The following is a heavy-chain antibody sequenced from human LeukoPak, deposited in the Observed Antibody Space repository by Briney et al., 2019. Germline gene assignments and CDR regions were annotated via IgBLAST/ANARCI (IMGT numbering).Heavy chain of an antibody. D-gene: IGHD3-16*01. CDR3: ARSWGEDY. Sequence: SETLSPTCTVSGGSVSSSSSYWSWIRQPPGKGLEWIGYIYYSGSTNYNPSLKSRVTISVDTSKNQFSLKLSSVTAADTAVYYCARSWGEDYWGQGTLVTVSS. V-gene: IGHV4-61*01. J-gene: IGHJ4*02. CDR1: GGSVSSSSSY. CDR2: IYYSGST.